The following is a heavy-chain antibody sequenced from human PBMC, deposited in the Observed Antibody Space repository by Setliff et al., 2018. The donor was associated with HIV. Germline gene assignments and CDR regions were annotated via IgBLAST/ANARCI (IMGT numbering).Heavy chain of an antibody. Sequence: PGGSLRLSCAASVFTFNNYGMNWVRQAPGKGLEWVAFIRYDGSQKYYVDSVKGRFTISRDNSKNTPYLQMNSLRVEDTAVYYCAKDVCSGAYCYAYYYYGMDVWGQGTMVTVSS. CDR1: VFTFNNYG. D-gene: IGHD2-15*01. CDR3: AKDVCSGAYCYAYYYYGMDV. J-gene: IGHJ6*02. V-gene: IGHV3-30*02. CDR2: IRYDGSQK.